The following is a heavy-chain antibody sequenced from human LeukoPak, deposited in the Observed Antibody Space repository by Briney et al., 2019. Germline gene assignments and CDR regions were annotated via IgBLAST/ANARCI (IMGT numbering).Heavy chain of an antibody. CDR1: GFTFSSYA. CDR2: ISGSGGST. CDR3: AAHRHIVVVAAINY. D-gene: IGHD2-21*02. J-gene: IGHJ4*02. Sequence: GGSLRLSCAASGFTFSSYAMSWVRQAPGKGLEWVSAISGSGGSTYYADSVRGRFTISRDNSKNTLYLQMNSLRAEDTAVYYCAAHRHIVVVAAINYWGQGPWSPSPQ. V-gene: IGHV3-23*01.